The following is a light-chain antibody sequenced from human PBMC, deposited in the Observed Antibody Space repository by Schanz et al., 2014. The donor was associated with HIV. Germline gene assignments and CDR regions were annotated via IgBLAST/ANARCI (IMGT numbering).Light chain of an antibody. J-gene: IGLJ3*02. CDR3: TSYTSSTWV. CDR1: SSDVESYKY. V-gene: IGLV2-14*03. Sequence: QSALTQPASVSGSPGQSITISCTGTSSDVESYKYVSWYQHHPGKAPKLMIYDVSNRPSGVSNRFSGSKSDNTASLTISGLQAEDEADYYCTSYTSSTWVFGGGTKLTVL. CDR2: DVS.